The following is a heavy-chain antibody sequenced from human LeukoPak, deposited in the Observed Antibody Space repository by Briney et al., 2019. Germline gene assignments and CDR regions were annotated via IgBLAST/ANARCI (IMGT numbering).Heavy chain of an antibody. Sequence: VASVKVSCKASGGTFSSYTISWVRQAPGQGLEWMGRIIPILGIANYAQKFQGRVTITADKSTSTAYMELSSLRSEDTAVYYCARGSSGSDYYYYGMDVWGQGTTVTVSS. CDR3: ARGSSGSDYYYYGMDV. CDR1: GGTFSSYT. D-gene: IGHD3-22*01. J-gene: IGHJ6*02. CDR2: IIPILGIA. V-gene: IGHV1-69*02.